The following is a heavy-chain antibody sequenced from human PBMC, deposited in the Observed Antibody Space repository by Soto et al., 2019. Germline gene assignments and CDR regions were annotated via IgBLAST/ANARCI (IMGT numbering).Heavy chain of an antibody. CDR3: ARDRYSRVEYYYYGTDV. V-gene: IGHV1-69*13. CDR2: IIPIFGTA. CDR1: GGTFSSYA. D-gene: IGHD6-13*01. J-gene: IGHJ6*02. Sequence: SVKVSCKASGGTFSSYATSWVRQAPGQGLEWMGGIIPIFGTANYAQKFQGRVTITADESTSTAYMELSSLRSEDTAVYYCARDRYSRVEYYYYGTDVWGQGTTVTVSS.